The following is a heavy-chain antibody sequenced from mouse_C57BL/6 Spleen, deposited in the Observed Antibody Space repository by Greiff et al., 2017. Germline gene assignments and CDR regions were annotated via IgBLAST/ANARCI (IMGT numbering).Heavy chain of an antibody. CDR2: INPNYGTT. V-gene: IGHV1-39*01. CDR3: ARGRHITTVVRAMDY. J-gene: IGHJ4*01. Sequence: VQLQQSGPELVKPGASVKISCKASGYSFTDYNMNWVKQSNGKSLEWIGVINPNYGTTSYNQKFKGKATLTVDQFSSTAYMQLNSLTSEDSAVYYCARGRHITTVVRAMDYWGQGTSVTVSS. CDR1: GYSFTDYN. D-gene: IGHD1-1*01.